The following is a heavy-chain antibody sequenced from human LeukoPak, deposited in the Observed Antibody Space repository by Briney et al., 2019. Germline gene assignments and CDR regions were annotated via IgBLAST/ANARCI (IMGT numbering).Heavy chain of an antibody. J-gene: IGHJ5*02. CDR1: GYTFTGYY. D-gene: IGHD2-2*01. Sequence: ASVKVSCKASGYTFTGYYMHWVRQAPGQGLEWMGWINPNSGGTNYAQKFQGRVTMTRDTSISTAYMELSRLRSDDTAVYYCARGDACSSTSCLVNWFDPWGQGTLVTVYS. CDR3: ARGDACSSTSCLVNWFDP. CDR2: INPNSGGT. V-gene: IGHV1-2*02.